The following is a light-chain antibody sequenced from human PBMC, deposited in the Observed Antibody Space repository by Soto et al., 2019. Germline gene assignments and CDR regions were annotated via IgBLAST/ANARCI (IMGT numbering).Light chain of an antibody. V-gene: IGKV1-39*01. CDR2: AAS. CDR3: QQSYSSPPLT. J-gene: IGKJ3*01. CDR1: QTISMY. Sequence: DIQMTQSPSSLSASVGDRVTITCRASQTISMYLHWYQQKPGKAPKLLIYAASNLESGVPSRFSGSGSGTDFTLTISSLQPEDFATYYCQQSYSSPPLTFGPGTKVDIK.